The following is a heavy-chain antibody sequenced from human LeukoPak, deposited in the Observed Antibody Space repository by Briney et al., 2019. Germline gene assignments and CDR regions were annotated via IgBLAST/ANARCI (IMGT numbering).Heavy chain of an antibody. CDR1: GGSFSGYY. V-gene: IGHV4-34*01. J-gene: IGHJ4*02. Sequence: SETLPLTCAVYGGSFSGYYWSWIRQPPGKGLEWIGEINHSGSTNYNPSLKSRVTISVDTSKNQFSLKLSSVTAADTAVYYCAREVTGTTRPFDYWGQGAWSPSPQ. CDR3: AREVTGTTRPFDY. D-gene: IGHD1-7*01. CDR2: INHSGST.